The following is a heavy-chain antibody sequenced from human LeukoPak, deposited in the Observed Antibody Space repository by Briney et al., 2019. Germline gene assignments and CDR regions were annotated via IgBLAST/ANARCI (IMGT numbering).Heavy chain of an antibody. D-gene: IGHD3-22*01. Sequence: SETLCLTCAVSGDSLITSSYYCGWISQPPGKGLEWLRSIYYRGITHYNPSLKRRVTIYVDTSRNQFSLHLYSVTAADTAVFYCARSDYYDYRQIDIWGQGTLVTVSS. V-gene: IGHV4-39*01. CDR2: IYYRGIT. CDR1: GDSLITSSYY. J-gene: IGHJ4*02. CDR3: ARSDYYDYRQIDI.